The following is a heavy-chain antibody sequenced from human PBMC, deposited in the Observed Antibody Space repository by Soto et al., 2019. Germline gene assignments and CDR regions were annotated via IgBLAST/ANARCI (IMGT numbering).Heavy chain of an antibody. CDR2: IYYSGST. Sequence: QVQLQESGPGLVKPSQTLSLTCTVSGGSISSGDYYWSWIHQPPGKGLEWIGYIYYSGSTYYNPSLTSRVTISVDTSKNQFSLKLSSVTAADTAVYYWASTSFGYSYGYRYWGQGTLVTVSS. D-gene: IGHD5-18*01. V-gene: IGHV4-30-4*01. CDR3: ASTSFGYSYGYRY. CDR1: GGSISSGDYY. J-gene: IGHJ4*02.